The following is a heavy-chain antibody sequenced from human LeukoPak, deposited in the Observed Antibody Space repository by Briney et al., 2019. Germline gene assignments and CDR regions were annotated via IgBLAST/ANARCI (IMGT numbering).Heavy chain of an antibody. J-gene: IGHJ5*02. Sequence: GGSLRLSCSASGFTFSTYAMGWVRQSPGKGLEWVSVINTSGGGTYYTESVQGRFTISRDNTKDTLYLQMNSLRVEDTAVYYCARNWRPDTWGQGTLVTVSS. CDR1: GFTFSTYA. CDR2: INTSGGGT. V-gene: IGHV3-23*01. CDR3: ARNWRPDT. D-gene: IGHD3-3*01.